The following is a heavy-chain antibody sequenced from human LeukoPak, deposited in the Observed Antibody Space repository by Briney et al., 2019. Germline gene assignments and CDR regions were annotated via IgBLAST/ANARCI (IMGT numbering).Heavy chain of an antibody. CDR1: GGSFSGYY. Sequence: SETLSLICAVYGGSFSGYYWSWIRQPPGKGLEWIGEINHSGSTNYNPSLKSRVTISVDTSKNQFSLKLSSVTAADTAVYYCARGDTHSYGFDPWGQGTLVTVSS. D-gene: IGHD5-18*01. CDR2: INHSGST. J-gene: IGHJ5*02. CDR3: ARGDTHSYGFDP. V-gene: IGHV4-34*01.